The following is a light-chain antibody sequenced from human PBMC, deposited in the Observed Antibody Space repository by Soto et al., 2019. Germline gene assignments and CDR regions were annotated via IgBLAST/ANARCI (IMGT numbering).Light chain of an antibody. Sequence: DIVMTQSPLSLPVTPGESASISCRSSQSLLHSNGYNCLDWYLQKPGQSPQLLIYLGSNRAPGVPDRLSGSGSGTDFTLKISRVEAGDVGVYYCMQALQTPWTFGQGTRWISN. CDR3: MQALQTPWT. V-gene: IGKV2-28*01. J-gene: IGKJ1*01. CDR1: QSLLHSNGYNC. CDR2: LGS.